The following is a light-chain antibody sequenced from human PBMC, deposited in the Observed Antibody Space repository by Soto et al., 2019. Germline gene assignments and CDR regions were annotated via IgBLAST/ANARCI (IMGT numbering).Light chain of an antibody. CDR3: QQDNSSTSK. CDR1: QGISSW. Sequence: DLPITHSPSSVSASVVYQATIICRASQGISSWLAWYQQKPGKAPKLLIYAASSLQSGVPSRFSGSGSGTDFTLTISSLQPEDFATYYCQQDNSSTSKFGQGTNVDIK. V-gene: IGKV1-12*01. CDR2: AAS. J-gene: IGKJ1*01.